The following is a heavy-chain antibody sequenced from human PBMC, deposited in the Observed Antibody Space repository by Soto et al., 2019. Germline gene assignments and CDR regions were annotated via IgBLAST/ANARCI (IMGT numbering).Heavy chain of an antibody. D-gene: IGHD6-25*01. Sequence: GGSLRLSCAASGFTFSSYSMNWVRQAPGKGLEWVSSISSSSSYIYYADSVKGRFTISRDNAKNSLYLQMNSLRAEDTAVYYCAREPLGVVRAAVEAYYFDYWGQGTLVTVSS. CDR1: GFTFSSYS. CDR3: AREPLGVVRAAVEAYYFDY. J-gene: IGHJ4*02. V-gene: IGHV3-21*01. CDR2: ISSSSSYI.